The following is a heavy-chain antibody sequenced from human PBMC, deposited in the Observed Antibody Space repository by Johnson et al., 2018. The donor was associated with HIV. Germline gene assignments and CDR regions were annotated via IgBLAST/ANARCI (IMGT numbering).Heavy chain of an antibody. J-gene: IGHJ3*02. V-gene: IGHV3-30*04. CDR2: ISYDGSNK. Sequence: QVQLVESVGGVVQPGRSLRLSCAASGFTFSSFAIHWVRQAPGKGLEWVALISYDGSNKYYADSVKGRFTFSRDHSKNTLYLQMNSLRAEDTAVYYCARGGRWGWRGNDAFDIWGQGTMVTVSS. D-gene: IGHD3-3*01. CDR1: GFTFSSFA. CDR3: ARGGRWGWRGNDAFDI.